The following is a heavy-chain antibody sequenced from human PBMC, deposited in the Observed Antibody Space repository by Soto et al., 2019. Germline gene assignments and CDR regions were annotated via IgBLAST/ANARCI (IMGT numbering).Heavy chain of an antibody. CDR1: GFSLSNARMG. D-gene: IGHD3-9*01. CDR3: ARIGRSYDILTGGNWFDP. CDR2: IFSSDEK. Sequence: SGPTLVNPTETLTLTCTVSGFSLSNARMGVSWIRQPPGKALEWLAHIFSSDEKSYSTSLKSRLTISKDTSKSQVVLTMTNMDPVDTATYYCARIGRSYDILTGGNWFDPWGQGTLVTVSS. V-gene: IGHV2-26*01. J-gene: IGHJ5*02.